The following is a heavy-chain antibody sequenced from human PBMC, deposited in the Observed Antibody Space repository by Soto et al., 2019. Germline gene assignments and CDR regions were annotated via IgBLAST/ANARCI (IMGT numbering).Heavy chain of an antibody. CDR3: ARRHSSSGGGFDY. V-gene: IGHV4-31*02. J-gene: IGHJ4*02. D-gene: IGHD2-2*01. CDR2: IHYDGRT. CDR1: GGSITSGDYY. Sequence: SETLSLTCSVSGGSITSGDYYWTWIRQHPGKGLEWIAYIHYDGRTYYNPSLQSRTATSVDTSKNQFSLELNSVTDADTAVYYCARRHSSSGGGFDYWGQGTLVTV.